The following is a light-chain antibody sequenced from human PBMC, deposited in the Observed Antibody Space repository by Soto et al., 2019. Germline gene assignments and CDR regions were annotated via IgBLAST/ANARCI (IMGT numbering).Light chain of an antibody. CDR2: GAF. CDR3: QQFSSYPLT. Sequence: EVVLTQSPGTLSLSPGERATLSCRASQSVSTSFLAWYQQKPGQAPRLLIYGAFSRATGIPDRFSGSGSETDFTLTINRLEPEDFAVYYCQQFSSYPLTFGGGTKVDIK. J-gene: IGKJ4*01. CDR1: QSVSTSF. V-gene: IGKV3-20*01.